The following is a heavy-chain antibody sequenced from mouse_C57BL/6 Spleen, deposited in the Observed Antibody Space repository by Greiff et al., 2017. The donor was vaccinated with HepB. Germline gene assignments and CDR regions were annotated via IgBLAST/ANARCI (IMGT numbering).Heavy chain of an antibody. Sequence: VQLKQSGPELVKPGASVKMSCKASGYTFTDYNMHWVKQSHGKSLEWIGYINPNNGGTSYNQKFKGKATLTVNKSSSTAYMELRSLTSEDSAVYYCAREASTMVTLFDYWGQGTTLTVSS. CDR2: INPNNGGT. J-gene: IGHJ2*01. CDR1: GYTFTDYN. V-gene: IGHV1-22*01. D-gene: IGHD2-2*01. CDR3: AREASTMVTLFDY.